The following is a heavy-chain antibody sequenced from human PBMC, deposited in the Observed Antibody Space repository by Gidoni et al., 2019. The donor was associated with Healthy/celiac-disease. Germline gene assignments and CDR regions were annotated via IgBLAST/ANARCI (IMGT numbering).Heavy chain of an antibody. V-gene: IGHV3-30-3*01. Sequence: QVQLVASGGGVVQPGRSLRLSCAASGFTFSSYALHWVRQAPGKGLEWVAVISYDGSNKYYADSVKGRFTISRDNSKNTRYLQMNSLRAEDTAVYYCARDPSWGRQFVYYYYYGMDVWGQGTTVTVSS. D-gene: IGHD3-16*01. CDR1: GFTFSSYA. CDR2: ISYDGSNK. J-gene: IGHJ6*02. CDR3: ARDPSWGRQFVYYYYYGMDV.